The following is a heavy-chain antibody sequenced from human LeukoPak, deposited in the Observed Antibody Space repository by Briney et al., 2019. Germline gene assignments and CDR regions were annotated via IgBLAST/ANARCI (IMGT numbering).Heavy chain of an antibody. V-gene: IGHV3-21*01. D-gene: IGHD2-15*01. CDR2: ISSSSSYI. CDR1: GXTFSSYS. CDR3: ARTPPAFDI. J-gene: IGHJ3*02. Sequence: GGSLRLSCAASGXTFSSYSMNWVRQASGKGLEWVSSISSSSSYIYYADSVEGRFTISRDNAQNSLYLQMNSLRAEDTAVYYCARTPPAFDIWGQGTMVTVSS.